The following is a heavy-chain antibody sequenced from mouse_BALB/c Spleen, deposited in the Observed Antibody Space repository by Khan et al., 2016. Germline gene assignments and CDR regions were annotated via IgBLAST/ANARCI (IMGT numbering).Heavy chain of an antibody. J-gene: IGHJ4*01. D-gene: IGHD2-1*01. CDR3: ARLYSGPYAMDS. Sequence: EVELVESGGDLVKPGGSLKLSCTASGFTFSTYDMSWVRQTPDERLEWVATISGGGSYTYYPDSVKGRFTISRDNAKNTLFLQMSSLKSEDTAMYYCARLYSGPYAMDSWGQGTSVTVSS. V-gene: IGHV5-6*01. CDR1: GFTFSTYD. CDR2: ISGGGSYT.